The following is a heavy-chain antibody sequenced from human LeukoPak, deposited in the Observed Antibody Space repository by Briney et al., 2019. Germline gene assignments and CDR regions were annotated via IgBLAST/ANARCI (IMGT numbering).Heavy chain of an antibody. V-gene: IGHV3-48*03. J-gene: IGHJ4*02. CDR2: ISSSGSTI. Sequence: GGSLRLSCAASGFTFSSYEMTWVRQAPGKGLEWVSYISSSGSTIYYADSVKGRFTISRDNAKNSLCLQMNSLRAEDTAVYYCSGSYYQLPDYWGQGTLVTVSS. CDR3: SGSYYQLPDY. CDR1: GFTFSSYE. D-gene: IGHD1-26*01.